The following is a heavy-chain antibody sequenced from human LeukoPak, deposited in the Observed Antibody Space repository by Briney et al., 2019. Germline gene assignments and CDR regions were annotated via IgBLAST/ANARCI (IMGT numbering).Heavy chain of an antibody. D-gene: IGHD1-26*01. V-gene: IGHV1-69*13. J-gene: IGHJ5*02. Sequence: SVKVSCKASGGTFSSYAISWVRQAPGQGLEWMGGIIPIFGTANYAQKFQGRVTITADESTSTAYMELSSLRSEDTAVYYCAREGGYSVGATFSFDPWGQGTLVTVSS. CDR3: AREGGYSVGATFSFDP. CDR2: IIPIFGTA. CDR1: GGTFSSYA.